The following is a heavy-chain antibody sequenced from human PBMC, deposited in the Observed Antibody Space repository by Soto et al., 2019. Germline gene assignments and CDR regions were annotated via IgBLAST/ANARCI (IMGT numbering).Heavy chain of an antibody. V-gene: IGHV1-18*01. Sequence: QDQLVQSGVEVKKPGASVKVSCRASAYSFTNYGITWVRQAPGQGFEWMVWISAYNGNTNYAQKFQGRVTMTTDASTSTAYLELRSLRSDDTAVYYCARDRGVAPPVAGNTHYYYYMDVWGKGTTVTVSS. CDR1: AYSFTNYG. J-gene: IGHJ6*03. CDR2: ISAYNGNT. D-gene: IGHD6-19*01. CDR3: ARDRGVAPPVAGNTHYYYYMDV.